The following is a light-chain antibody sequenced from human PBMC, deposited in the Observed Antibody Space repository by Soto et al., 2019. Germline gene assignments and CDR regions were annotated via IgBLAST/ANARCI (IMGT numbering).Light chain of an antibody. J-gene: IGKJ5*01. Sequence: ENVLTQSPGTLSLSPGERATLSCRAIQSVSSSYLAWYQQKPGQAPRLLIYGASSRATGIPDRFSGSGSGTDFTLTISRLEPEDFAVYYCQQYGSSPKTFGQGTRLEIK. CDR2: GAS. CDR3: QQYGSSPKT. CDR1: QSVSSSY. V-gene: IGKV3-20*01.